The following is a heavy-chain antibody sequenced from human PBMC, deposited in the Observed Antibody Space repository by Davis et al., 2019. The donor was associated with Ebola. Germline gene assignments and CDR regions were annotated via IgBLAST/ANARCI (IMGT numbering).Heavy chain of an antibody. CDR2: IYYSGST. J-gene: IGHJ6*04. V-gene: IGHV4-61*08. Sequence: SETLSLTCAVSGAFVSSGGYSWSWIRQPPGKGLEWIGYIYYSGSTNYNPSLKSRVTISVDTSKNQFSLKLSSVTAADTAVYYCARAENIVVVPAAPFNPHPPYYYYGMDVWGKGTTVTVSS. CDR1: GAFVSSGGYS. CDR3: ARAENIVVVPAAPFNPHPPYYYYGMDV. D-gene: IGHD2-2*01.